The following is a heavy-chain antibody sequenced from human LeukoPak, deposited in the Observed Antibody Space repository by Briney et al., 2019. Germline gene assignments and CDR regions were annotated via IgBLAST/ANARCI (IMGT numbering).Heavy chain of an antibody. CDR3: ATVVVVDGGWFDP. CDR1: GGSISSSSYY. D-gene: IGHD2-15*01. Sequence: SETLSLTCTVSGGSISSSSYYWGWLRQPPGKGLEWIGSIYYSGSTYYNPSLKSRVTISVDTSKNHFSLKLSSVTAADTAVYYCATVVVVDGGWFDPWGQGTLVTVSS. CDR2: IYYSGST. V-gene: IGHV4-39*01. J-gene: IGHJ5*02.